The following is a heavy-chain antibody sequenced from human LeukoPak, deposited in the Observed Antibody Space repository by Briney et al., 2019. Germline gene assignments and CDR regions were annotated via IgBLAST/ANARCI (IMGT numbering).Heavy chain of an antibody. D-gene: IGHD6-13*01. CDR2: ISAYNGNT. CDR3: TRGPLAVAGSPLFY. Sequence: ASVKVSCKASGYTFTSYGITWERQAPGQGLEWMGWISAYNGNTKYAQKLQGRVTMTTDTSTSTAYMELRSLRSDDTAVYYCTRGPLAVAGSPLFYWGQGTLVTVSS. V-gene: IGHV1-18*01. CDR1: GYTFTSYG. J-gene: IGHJ4*02.